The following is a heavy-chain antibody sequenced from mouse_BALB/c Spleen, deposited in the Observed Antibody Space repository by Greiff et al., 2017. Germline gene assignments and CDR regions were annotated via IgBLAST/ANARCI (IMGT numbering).Heavy chain of an antibody. CDR2: ISSGGSYT. Sequence: EVQVVESGGGLVKPGGSLKLSCAASGFTFSSYTMSWVRQTPEKRLAWVATISSGGSYTYYPDSVKGRFTISRDNAKNTLYLQMSSLKSEDTAMYYCTRDRTGKGYFDYWGQGTTLTVSS. D-gene: IGHD4-1*01. V-gene: IGHV5-6-4*01. CDR3: TRDRTGKGYFDY. J-gene: IGHJ2*01. CDR1: GFTFSSYT.